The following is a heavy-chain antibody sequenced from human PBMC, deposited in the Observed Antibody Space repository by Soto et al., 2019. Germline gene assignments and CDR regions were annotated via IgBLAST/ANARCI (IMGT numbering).Heavy chain of an antibody. CDR1: GFTFSNNS. J-gene: IGHJ5*02. Sequence: EVQLLESGGGLVQPGESLRLSCAASGFTFSNNSMTWVRQAPGKGLEWVCGISGGGDSTHYADSVKGRFTISRDNSKNMVYLQVNSLTADDTAVYFCSKWDGYGDQWGQGTLVTVSS. D-gene: IGHD5-12*01. V-gene: IGHV3-23*01. CDR2: ISGGGDST. CDR3: SKWDGYGDQ.